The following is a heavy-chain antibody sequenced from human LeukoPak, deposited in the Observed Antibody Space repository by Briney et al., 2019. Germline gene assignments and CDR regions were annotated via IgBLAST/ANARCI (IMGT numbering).Heavy chain of an antibody. CDR1: GGTFSSYA. D-gene: IGHD1-26*01. Sequence: ASVKVSCKASGGTFSSYAISWVRQAPGQGLEWMGGIIPIFGTANYAQKFQGRVTITTDESTSTAYMELSSLRSEDTAVYYCARSWESEIYYYYYMDVWGKGTTVTVSS. CDR3: ARSWESEIYYYYYMDV. CDR2: IIPIFGTA. J-gene: IGHJ6*03. V-gene: IGHV1-69*05.